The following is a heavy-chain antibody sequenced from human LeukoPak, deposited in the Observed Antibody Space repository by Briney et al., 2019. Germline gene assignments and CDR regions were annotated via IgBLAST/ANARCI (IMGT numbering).Heavy chain of an antibody. CDR3: ARTGFDLWSGYYGARHFFDY. CDR2: AGSSGSPM. CDR1: GFTFSDYY. Sequence: PGGSLRLSCAASGFTFSDYYMSWIRQAPGKGLEWISYAGSSGSPMNYADSVKGRFTISKDNAKNSLYLQMNSLRAEDTAMYYCARTGFDLWSGYYGARHFFDYWGQGTLVTVSS. D-gene: IGHD3-3*01. V-gene: IGHV3-11*01. J-gene: IGHJ4*02.